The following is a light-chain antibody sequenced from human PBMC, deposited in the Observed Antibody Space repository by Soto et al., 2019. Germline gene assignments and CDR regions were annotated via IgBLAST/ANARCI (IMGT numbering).Light chain of an antibody. Sequence: DIQMTQSPSSLSESAGDRVTITCRASQGISTYLNWYQQKPGKAPKLLIYAASSLQSGVPSRFSGSGSGADFTLTINSLQPEDLATYYCQQTDSYPSTFGGGTKVDIK. CDR3: QQTDSYPST. CDR1: QGISTY. CDR2: AAS. J-gene: IGKJ4*01. V-gene: IGKV1-39*01.